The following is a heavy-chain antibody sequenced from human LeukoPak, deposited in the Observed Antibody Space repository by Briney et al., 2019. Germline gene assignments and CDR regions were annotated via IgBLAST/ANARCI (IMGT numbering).Heavy chain of an antibody. CDR2: INPSGGST. J-gene: IGHJ4*02. D-gene: IGHD1-1*01. Sequence: ASVTVSFKASGYTFTSYYMHWVRQAPGQGLEWMGIINPSGGSTSYAQKFQGRVTMTRDTSTSTVYMELSSLRSEDTAVYYCARDLAQLYYFDYWGQGTLVTVSS. CDR3: ARDLAQLYYFDY. V-gene: IGHV1-46*01. CDR1: GYTFTSYY.